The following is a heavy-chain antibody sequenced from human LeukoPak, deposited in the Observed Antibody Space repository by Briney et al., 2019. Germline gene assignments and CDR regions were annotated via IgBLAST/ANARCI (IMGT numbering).Heavy chain of an antibody. CDR2: ISYSGANS. CDR3: SRDMQLGT. CDR1: GLPFSCSA. J-gene: IGHJ3*01. Sequence: PGGSLRLSCAAPGLPFSCSAMTCVRQAPGEGLEWVSLISYSGANSYYTDSVRGRFTISRDNSKDTLFLQMNSLRAEDTAIYYCSRDMQLGTWGLGTMVTVSS. V-gene: IGHV3-23*01. D-gene: IGHD2-2*01.